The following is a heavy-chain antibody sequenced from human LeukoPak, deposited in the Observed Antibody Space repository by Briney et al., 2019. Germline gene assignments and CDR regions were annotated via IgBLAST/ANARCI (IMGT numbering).Heavy chain of an antibody. D-gene: IGHD3-22*01. Sequence: PSETLSLTCAVYGGSFSGYYWSWIRQPPGKGLEWIGEINHSGSTNYNPSLKSRVTISVDKSTNQFSLKLSSVTAADTAVYYCARVRLGESSGYSLDYWGQGTLVTVSS. V-gene: IGHV4-34*01. J-gene: IGHJ4*02. CDR2: INHSGST. CDR1: GGSFSGYY. CDR3: ARVRLGESSGYSLDY.